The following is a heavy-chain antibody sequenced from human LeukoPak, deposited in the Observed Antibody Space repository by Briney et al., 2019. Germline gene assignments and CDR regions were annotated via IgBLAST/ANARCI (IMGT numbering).Heavy chain of an antibody. CDR1: GFTFSSYA. V-gene: IGHV3-30*04. CDR3: ARGEVAGTGYYYYGMDV. J-gene: IGHJ6*02. D-gene: IGHD6-19*01. CDR2: ISYDGSNK. Sequence: GGSLRLSCAASGFTFSSYAMHWVRQAPGKGLEWVAVISYDGSNKYYADSVKGRFTISRDNSKNTLYLQMNSLRAEDTAVYYRARGEVAGTGYYYYGMDVWGQGTTVTVSS.